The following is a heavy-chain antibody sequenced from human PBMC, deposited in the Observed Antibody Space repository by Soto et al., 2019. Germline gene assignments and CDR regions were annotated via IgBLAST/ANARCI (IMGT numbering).Heavy chain of an antibody. V-gene: IGHV1-18*01. CDR1: GYTFNSYG. CDR2: ISAYNGNT. D-gene: IGHD3-22*01. Sequence: GASVKVSCKASGYTFNSYGINWLRQAPGQGLEWMGWISAYNGNTNFAQNLQGRVTMTTDTSTSTAYMELRSLRSDDTAVYYCARDNYESSGYFDYWGQGTLVTVSS. CDR3: ARDNYESSGYFDY. J-gene: IGHJ4*02.